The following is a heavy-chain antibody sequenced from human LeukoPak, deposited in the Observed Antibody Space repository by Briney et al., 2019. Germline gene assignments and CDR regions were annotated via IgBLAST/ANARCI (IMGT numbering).Heavy chain of an antibody. Sequence: GGSLRLSCAASEFTFSRFGMNWVRQAPGKGLEWISYISSSSSAIYYADSVKGRFTISRDNAKNSLYLQMSSLRDEDTAVYYCAQKGGTDHWGQGTLVTVSS. J-gene: IGHJ4*02. CDR2: ISSSSSAI. CDR3: AQKGGTDH. CDR1: EFTFSRFG. D-gene: IGHD2-15*01. V-gene: IGHV3-48*02.